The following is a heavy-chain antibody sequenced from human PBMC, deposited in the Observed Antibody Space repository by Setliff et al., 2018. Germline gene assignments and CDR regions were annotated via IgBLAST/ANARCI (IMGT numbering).Heavy chain of an antibody. CDR1: GFTFSSYW. CDR2: ISPSSSHI. Sequence: LRLSCAASGFTFSSYWMSWVRQAPGTGLEWVSSISPSSSHIYYADSAEGRFTISRDNAKNSLYLQMSSLRAEDTAVYYCAKPTTVTTTHYYYYMDVWGKGTTVTVSS. D-gene: IGHD4-4*01. CDR3: AKPTTVTTTHYYYYMDV. J-gene: IGHJ6*03. V-gene: IGHV3-21*04.